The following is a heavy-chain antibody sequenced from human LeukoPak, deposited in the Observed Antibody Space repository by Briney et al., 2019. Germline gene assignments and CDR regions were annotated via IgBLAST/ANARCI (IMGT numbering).Heavy chain of an antibody. CDR3: AREDGTFEY. J-gene: IGHJ4*02. CDR1: GFTFSNYW. CDR2: IKPDGIKK. Sequence: GGSLRLSCAASGFTFSNYWMNWVRQAPGKGLEWVANIKPDGIKKHSVDSVKGRFIISRDNAKNSLFLQMNSLRAEDTAVYYCAREDGTFEYWGQGTLVTVSS. V-gene: IGHV3-7*03. D-gene: IGHD5-24*01.